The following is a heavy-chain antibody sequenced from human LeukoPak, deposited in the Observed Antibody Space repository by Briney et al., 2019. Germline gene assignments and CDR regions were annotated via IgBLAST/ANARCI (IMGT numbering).Heavy chain of an antibody. CDR1: GFTFSSYA. CDR2: ISGSGGST. Sequence: GGSLRLSCAASGFTFSSYAMSWVRQAPGKGLAWVSGISGSGGSTYYVDSVKGRFTISRDNSKNTLYLQMNSLRAEDTAVYYCAKGHSSGWSHNFDYWGQGTLVTVSS. V-gene: IGHV3-23*01. D-gene: IGHD6-19*01. CDR3: AKGHSSGWSHNFDY. J-gene: IGHJ4*02.